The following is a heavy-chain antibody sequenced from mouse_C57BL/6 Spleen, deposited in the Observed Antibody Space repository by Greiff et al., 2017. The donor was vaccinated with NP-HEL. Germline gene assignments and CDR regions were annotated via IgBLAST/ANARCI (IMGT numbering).Heavy chain of an antibody. D-gene: IGHD1-1*01. CDR3: ARDRNYYGSRDAMDY. Sequence: EVHLVESGGGLVKPGGSLKLSCAASGFTFSSYAMSWVRQTPEKRLEWVATISDGGSYTYYPDNVKGRFTISRDNAKNNLYLQMSHLKSEDTAMYYCARDRNYYGSRDAMDYWGQGTSVTVSS. CDR1: GFTFSSYA. J-gene: IGHJ4*01. V-gene: IGHV5-4*01. CDR2: ISDGGSYT.